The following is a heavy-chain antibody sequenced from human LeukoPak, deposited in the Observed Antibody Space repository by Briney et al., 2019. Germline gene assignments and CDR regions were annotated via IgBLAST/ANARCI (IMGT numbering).Heavy chain of an antibody. CDR2: IYTSGST. Sequence: SQTLSLTCTVSGGSISSGSYYWSWIRQPAGKGLEWIGRIYTSGSTNYNPSLKSRVTISVDTSKNQFSLKLSSVTAADTAVYYCARESLYYYGSGSYTALDPWGQGPLVTVSS. D-gene: IGHD3-10*01. CDR3: ARESLYYYGSGSYTALDP. V-gene: IGHV4-61*02. J-gene: IGHJ5*02. CDR1: GGSISSGSYY.